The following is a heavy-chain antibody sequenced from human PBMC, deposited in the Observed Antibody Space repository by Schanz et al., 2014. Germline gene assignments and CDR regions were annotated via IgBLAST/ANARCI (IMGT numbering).Heavy chain of an antibody. CDR1: GGTLDTYK. Sequence: QDQLLQSGAAVKKPGSSVRVSCKASGGTLDTYKIAWVRQVPGQGLEWMGRIIPFLAVSNYAQDFQGRVTFTADRATSTVQMGLRSLRSEDTGLYYCARAGRGYAYPLNSCPMDVWGQGTAVVVSS. J-gene: IGHJ6*01. CDR2: IIPFLAVS. D-gene: IGHD3-16*01. V-gene: IGHV1-69*02. CDR3: ARAGRGYAYPLNSCPMDV.